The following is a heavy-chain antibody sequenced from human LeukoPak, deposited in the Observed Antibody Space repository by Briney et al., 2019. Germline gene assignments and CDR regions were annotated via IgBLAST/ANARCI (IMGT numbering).Heavy chain of an antibody. V-gene: IGHV1-2*02. CDR3: ARSFVGATTLIDY. D-gene: IGHD1-26*01. Sequence: GASVKVSCKASGYTFTGYYMHWVRQAPGQGLEWMGWINPNSGGTNYAQEFQGRVTMTRDTSISTAYMELSRLRSDDTAVYYCARSFVGATTLIDYWGQGTLVTVSS. J-gene: IGHJ4*02. CDR2: INPNSGGT. CDR1: GYTFTGYY.